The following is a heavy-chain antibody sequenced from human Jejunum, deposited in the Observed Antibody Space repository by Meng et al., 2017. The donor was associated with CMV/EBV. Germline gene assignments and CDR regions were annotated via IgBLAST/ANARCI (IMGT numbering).Heavy chain of an antibody. D-gene: IGHD1-14*01. J-gene: IGHJ4*02. CDR3: AKFGTASEHY. V-gene: IGHV3-23*03. CDR2: IYSGGSST. Sequence: LSCAASGFTFPTSAMSWVRQAPGKGLEWVSAIYSGGSSTYYADSVKGRFTISRDNSKNTLYLQMNSLRAEDTAVYYCAKFGTASEHYWGQGTLVTVSS. CDR1: GFTFPTSA.